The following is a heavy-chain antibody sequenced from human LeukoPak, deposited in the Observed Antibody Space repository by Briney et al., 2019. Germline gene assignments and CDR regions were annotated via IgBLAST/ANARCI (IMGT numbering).Heavy chain of an antibody. V-gene: IGHV4-4*07. CDR3: AREGLGSPRYFDH. CDR1: GGSISTYY. D-gene: IGHD6-19*01. CDR2: IYSSGST. Sequence: SETLSLTCTVSGGSISTYYWSWIRQPAGKGLEWIGRIYSSGSTNYNPSLKSRVTMSVDTSKNQFSLKLSSGTAADTAVYYCAREGLGSPRYFDHWGQGTLVTVSS. J-gene: IGHJ4*02.